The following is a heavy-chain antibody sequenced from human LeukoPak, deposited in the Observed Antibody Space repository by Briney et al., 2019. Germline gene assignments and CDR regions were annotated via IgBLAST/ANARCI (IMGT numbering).Heavy chain of an antibody. CDR3: ARDVAVALSDAFDI. CDR2: IIPIFGTP. CDR1: GGTFSNYT. J-gene: IGHJ3*02. V-gene: IGHV1-69*13. D-gene: IGHD6-19*01. Sequence: SVKVSCKASGGTFSNYTISWVRQAPGQGLEWMGGIIPIFGTPLYAQKFQDRVTITADEFTSTAYMELSSLRSEDTAVYSCARDVAVALSDAFDIWGQGTMVTVSS.